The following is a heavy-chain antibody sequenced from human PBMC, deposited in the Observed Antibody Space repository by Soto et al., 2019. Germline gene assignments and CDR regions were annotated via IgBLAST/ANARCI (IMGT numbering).Heavy chain of an antibody. CDR1: GFTFSDYG. Sequence: QVQMVASGGGVVQPGKSLRLSCAASGFTFSDYGMHWVRQAPARGPEWVALVRDDGSKTYYADSVRGRFTISRDNSKNMFYLQMNSLRVEDTAIYYCATSTATDAFDIWGQGTIVTVSS. V-gene: IGHV3-33*01. CDR2: VRDDGSKT. CDR3: ATSTATDAFDI. J-gene: IGHJ3*02.